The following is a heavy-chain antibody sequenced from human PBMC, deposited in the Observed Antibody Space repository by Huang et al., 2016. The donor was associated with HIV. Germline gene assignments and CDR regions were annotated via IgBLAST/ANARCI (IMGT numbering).Heavy chain of an antibody. CDR3: ASLFFDY. CDR1: GGSFSGYY. Sequence: QVQLQQWGAGVLKPSETLSLTCAVYGGSFSGYYWSWIRQSPGKGLVWIREINHSGSTNCNPSLKSRVTMSVDTSKNQFSLKLSSVTAADTAVYYCASLFFDYWGQGILVTVSS. CDR2: INHSGST. J-gene: IGHJ4*02. V-gene: IGHV4-34*01.